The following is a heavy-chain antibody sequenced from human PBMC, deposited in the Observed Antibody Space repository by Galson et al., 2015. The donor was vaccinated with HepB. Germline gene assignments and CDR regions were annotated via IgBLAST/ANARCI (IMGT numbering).Heavy chain of an antibody. V-gene: IGHV1-18*01. Sequence: SVKVSCKASGYTFTSYGISWVRQAPGQGLEWMGWISAYNGNTNYAQKLQGRVTMTTDTSTSTAYMELRSLRSDDTAVYYCARDIRDAYYDFWSGYLGGYGYYYYGMDVWGQGTTVTVSS. CDR3: ARDIRDAYYDFWSGYLGGYGYYYYGMDV. D-gene: IGHD3-3*01. J-gene: IGHJ6*02. CDR2: ISAYNGNT. CDR1: GYTFTSYG.